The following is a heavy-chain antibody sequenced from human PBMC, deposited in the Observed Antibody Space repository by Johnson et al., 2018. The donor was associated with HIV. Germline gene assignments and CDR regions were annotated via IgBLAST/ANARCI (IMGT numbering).Heavy chain of an antibody. Sequence: EVQLVESGGDLVKPGGSLRLSCEVSGFIFSKYNMAWIRQAPGKGLEYVSGVSSNGGKTYYANSVKGRFTISRDNSKNTLYLQMGSLRPEDTAVFYCARGNSVAARIGAFDIWGQGTMVTVSS. CDR1: GFIFSKYN. V-gene: IGHV3-64*01. CDR3: ARGNSVAARIGAFDI. J-gene: IGHJ3*02. D-gene: IGHD6-6*01. CDR2: VSSNGGKT.